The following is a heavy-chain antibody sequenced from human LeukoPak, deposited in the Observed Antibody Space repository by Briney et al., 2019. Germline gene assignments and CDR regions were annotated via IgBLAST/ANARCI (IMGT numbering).Heavy chain of an antibody. CDR2: IKQDGSET. CDR1: GFTFSNFW. J-gene: IGHJ4*02. V-gene: IGHV3-7*01. CDR3: ARDPYCGGDCYHFDY. Sequence: PGGSLRLSCAASGFTFSNFWMSWVRQAPGKGLEWVAKIKQDGSETYHVDSVKGRFTMSRDNAKNSLYLQMNSLRAEDTAVYYCARDPYCGGDCYHFDYWGQGTLVTVSS. D-gene: IGHD2-21*02.